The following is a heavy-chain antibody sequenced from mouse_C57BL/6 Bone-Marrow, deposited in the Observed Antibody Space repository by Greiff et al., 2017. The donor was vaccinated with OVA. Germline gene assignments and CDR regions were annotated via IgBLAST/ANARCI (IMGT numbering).Heavy chain of an antibody. J-gene: IGHJ2*01. CDR1: GYTFTDYY. CDR2: INPNNGGT. D-gene: IGHD2-4*01. CDR3: AREGIYYDYDGGGFDY. V-gene: IGHV1-26*01. Sequence: VQLQQSGPELVKPGASVKISCKASGYTFTDYYMNWVKQSHGQSLEWIGDINPNNGGTSYNQKFKGKATLTVDKSSSTAYMELRSLTSEDSAVYYCAREGIYYDYDGGGFDYWGQGTTLTVSS.